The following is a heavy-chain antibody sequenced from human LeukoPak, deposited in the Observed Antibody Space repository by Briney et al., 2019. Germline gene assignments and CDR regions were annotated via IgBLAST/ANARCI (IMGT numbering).Heavy chain of an antibody. J-gene: IGHJ3*02. CDR3: AKDRRMSAKWGAFDI. CDR2: INGNGGST. D-gene: IGHD2-8*01. Sequence: PGGSLRLSCAASGFTFSSNSMSWVRQAPGKGLEWVSAINGNGGSTYYADSVKGRFTISRDNSKNTLYLQMNSLRAEDTAVYYCAKDRRMSAKWGAFDIWGQGTMVTVSS. CDR1: GFTFSSNS. V-gene: IGHV3-23*01.